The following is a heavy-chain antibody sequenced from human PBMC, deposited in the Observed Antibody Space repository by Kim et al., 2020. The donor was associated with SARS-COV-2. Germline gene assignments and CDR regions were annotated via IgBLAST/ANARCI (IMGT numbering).Heavy chain of an antibody. J-gene: IGHJ4*02. V-gene: IGHV3-7*01. CDR2: IEQ. CDR3: ARDVFWGFDY. D-gene: IGHD7-27*01. Sequence: IEQVYADSVRGRVSISRDNAKNSLYLQRNSLRAEDTAVYYCARDVFWGFDYWGQGTLVAVSS.